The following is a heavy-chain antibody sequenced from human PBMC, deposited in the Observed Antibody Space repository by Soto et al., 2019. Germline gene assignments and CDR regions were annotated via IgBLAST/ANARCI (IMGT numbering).Heavy chain of an antibody. V-gene: IGHV4-38-2*02. Sequence: SGTLSLTCAVSGYSISSVSYWGWIRQPAGKGLEWLGSVHHSGSTYYNPSLKSRVTFSVDTSKNQFSMKLNSVTGADPAVSFCARDNPERNYYYYYGIDVGGQGTTVTVSS. CDR3: ARDNPERNYYYYYGIDV. CDR1: GYSISSVSY. J-gene: IGHJ6*02. CDR2: VHHSGST.